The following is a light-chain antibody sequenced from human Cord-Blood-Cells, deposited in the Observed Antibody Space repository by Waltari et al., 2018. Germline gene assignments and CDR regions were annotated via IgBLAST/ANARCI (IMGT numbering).Light chain of an antibody. Sequence: QSALTQPPSASGSPGQSVTISCTGTSSDVGGYNYVSWYQQTPGKAPKLMIYEVSKRPSGVPDRFSGSKSGNTASLTVSGLQAEDEADYYCSSYAGSNNFDVFGTGTKVTVL. V-gene: IGLV2-8*01. CDR3: SSYAGSNNFDV. CDR2: EVS. CDR1: SSDVGGYNY. J-gene: IGLJ1*01.